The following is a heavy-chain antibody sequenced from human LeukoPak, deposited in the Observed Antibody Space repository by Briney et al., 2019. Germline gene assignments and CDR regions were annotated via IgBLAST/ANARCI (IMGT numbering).Heavy chain of an antibody. J-gene: IGHJ4*02. D-gene: IGHD3-22*01. V-gene: IGHV3-53*01. CDR2: IYSGGTT. CDR1: GFTVSGNY. Sequence: GGSLRLSCAVSGFTVSGNYMSWVRQAPGKGLEWVSLIYSGGTTYYADSVKGRFTISRDNSKNTLYLQMNSLRAEDTAIYYCAKHSHDGSAPYYEVQLDYWGQGTLVTVSS. CDR3: AKHSHDGSAPYYEVQLDY.